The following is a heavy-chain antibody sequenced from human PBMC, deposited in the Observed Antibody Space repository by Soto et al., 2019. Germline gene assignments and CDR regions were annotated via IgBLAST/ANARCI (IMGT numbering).Heavy chain of an antibody. Sequence: SETLSLTCTVYGGSINTFYWSWVRQPAGKXLEWIGRIFSSGSTSFNPSLESRVAMSVDTSKNHFSLNLSSVTAADMAVYYCAREGSYSAYNFAHGIQLWSFDFWGQGALVTVSS. D-gene: IGHD5-12*01. CDR2: IFSSGST. CDR3: AREGSYSAYNFAHGIQLWSFDF. J-gene: IGHJ4*02. V-gene: IGHV4-4*07. CDR1: GGSINTFY.